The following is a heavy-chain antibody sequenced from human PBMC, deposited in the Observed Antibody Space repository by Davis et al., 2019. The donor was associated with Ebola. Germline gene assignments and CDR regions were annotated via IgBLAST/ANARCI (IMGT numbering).Heavy chain of an antibody. J-gene: IGHJ5*02. V-gene: IGHV3-33*01. Sequence: GESLKISCAASGITFSSYGMQWVRQAPGKGLEWVAVIWYDGSNEDYADSVKGRFTISRDNSKNTLYLQMNSLIAEDTAVYYCARDHYDSSAHNWFDPWGQGTLVTVSS. CDR2: IWYDGSNE. CDR3: ARDHYDSSAHNWFDP. CDR1: GITFSSYG. D-gene: IGHD3-22*01.